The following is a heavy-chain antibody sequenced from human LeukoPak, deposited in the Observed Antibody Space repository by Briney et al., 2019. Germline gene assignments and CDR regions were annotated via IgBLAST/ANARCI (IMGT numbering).Heavy chain of an antibody. CDR3: AKDNRRHYTSGPNPDSLH. D-gene: IGHD6-19*01. V-gene: IGHV3-9*01. CDR1: GFIFNNYA. Sequence: GGSLRLSCAGSGFIFNNYAMHWVRQPPGKGLEWVSGISWNSGSIDYADSVKGRSTISRDNAKNSLYLQMNSLRVEVTAFYYCAKDNRRHYTSGPNPDSLHWGQGALVTVSS. J-gene: IGHJ4*02. CDR2: ISWNSGSI.